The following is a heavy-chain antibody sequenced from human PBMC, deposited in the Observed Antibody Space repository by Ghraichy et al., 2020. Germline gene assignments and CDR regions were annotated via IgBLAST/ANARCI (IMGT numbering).Heavy chain of an antibody. CDR3: TRQTDSCHDY. J-gene: IGHJ4*02. V-gene: IGHV3-73*01. CDR2: IRSRVDNYAA. Sequence: LSLTCAASGFSISGSHMHWVRQASGKGLEWVGHIRSRVDNYAAAYGASVEGRFTITRDESENKVFLQMHSLKIEDTTVYYCTRQTDSCHDYWGQGTLVTVSS. CDR1: GFSISGSH. D-gene: IGHD2-2*01.